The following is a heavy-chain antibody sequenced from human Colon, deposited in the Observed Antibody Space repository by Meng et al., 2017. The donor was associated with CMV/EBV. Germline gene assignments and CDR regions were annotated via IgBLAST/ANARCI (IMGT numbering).Heavy chain of an antibody. CDR2: ISSGGDET. CDR1: GISFKSYA. J-gene: IGHJ4*02. V-gene: IGHV3-23*01. Sequence: GESLKISCAFSGISFKSYAMSWVRQAPGQGLEWVAVISSGGDETYYADSVKGRFSVSRDNAKNTLFLQINGLGAEETTVYYCAKNLFVPPAIMSVFAPNDYWGQGTLVTVSS. CDR3: AKNLFVPPAIMSVFAPNDY. D-gene: IGHD2-2*02.